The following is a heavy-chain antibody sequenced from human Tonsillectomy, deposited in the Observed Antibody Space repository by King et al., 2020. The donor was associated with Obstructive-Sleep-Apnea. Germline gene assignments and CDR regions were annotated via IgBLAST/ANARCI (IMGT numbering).Heavy chain of an antibody. CDR1: GCTFSSYA. J-gene: IGHJ4*02. Sequence: VQLVESGGGLVQPGGSLRLSCADSGCTFSSYAMHWVRQAPGKGLEYCSGISRNGGSTYYGNSVKGRFTISRDNSKNTLYLQMGSLRAEDMAVYYCARAGTVVTPPDYWGQGTLVTVSS. V-gene: IGHV3-64*01. CDR3: ARAGTVVTPPDY. CDR2: ISRNGGST. D-gene: IGHD4-23*01.